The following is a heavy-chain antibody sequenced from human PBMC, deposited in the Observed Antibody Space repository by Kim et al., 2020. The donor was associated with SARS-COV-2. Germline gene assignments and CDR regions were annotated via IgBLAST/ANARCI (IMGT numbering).Heavy chain of an antibody. CDR2: N. D-gene: IGHD6-13*01. J-gene: IGHJ4*02. CDR3: ARVGAAVDY. V-gene: IGHV3-7*01. Sequence: NYDEEAVKARITISRDNDKNSLYLQINSLRVEDTAVYYCARVGAAVDYWGQGSLVTVSS.